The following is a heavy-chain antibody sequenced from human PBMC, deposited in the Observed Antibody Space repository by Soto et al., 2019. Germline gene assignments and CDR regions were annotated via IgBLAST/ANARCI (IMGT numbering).Heavy chain of an antibody. CDR1: GGFLSESY. CDR2: INHVGGT. J-gene: IGHJ5*02. D-gene: IGHD3-16*01. CDR3: VRIRYQLPSSVLWPDP. V-gene: IGHV4-34*01. Sequence: PSETLSLTCAVYGGFLSESYWTWIRQPPGKGLEWIGEINHVGGTNYNPSLESRVTMSVDTSQNQFSLRLISVTAADTAMYFCVRIRYQLPSSVLWPDPSGTGTPVTGSS.